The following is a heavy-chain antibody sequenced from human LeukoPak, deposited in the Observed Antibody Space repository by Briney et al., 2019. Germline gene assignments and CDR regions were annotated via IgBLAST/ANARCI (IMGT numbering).Heavy chain of an antibody. Sequence: GASVTVSSTGSVGTFTTYAISWVRPAPGQGLEWMGGIIPIFGTANYAQKFQGRVTITADESTSTAYMELSSLRSEDTAVYYCASSAVGRLRLGELALAQSRDYWGQGTLVSVSS. CDR2: IIPIFGTA. J-gene: IGHJ4*02. D-gene: IGHD3-16*01. V-gene: IGHV1-69*13. CDR3: ASSAVGRLRLGELALAQSRDY. CDR1: VGTFTTYA.